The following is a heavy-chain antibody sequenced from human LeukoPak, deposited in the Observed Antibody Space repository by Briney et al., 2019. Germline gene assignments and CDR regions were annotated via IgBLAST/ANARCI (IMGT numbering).Heavy chain of an antibody. Sequence: GESLKISCQASGYTFTNYWIGWVRQMPGKGLEWMGIIYPGDSDTKYSPSFQGQVTMSADRSIRTAYLQWSILKASDTAMYYCARRDGYDSTTFDYWGQGTLVTVSS. CDR2: IYPGDSDT. V-gene: IGHV5-51*01. D-gene: IGHD5-24*01. J-gene: IGHJ4*02. CDR3: ARRDGYDSTTFDY. CDR1: GYTFTNYW.